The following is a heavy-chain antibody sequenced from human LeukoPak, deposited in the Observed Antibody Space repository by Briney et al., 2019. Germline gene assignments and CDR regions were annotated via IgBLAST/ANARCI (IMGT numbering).Heavy chain of an antibody. CDR3: ARDTPIQFSSSSHYYYGMDV. CDR2: ISAYNDNT. V-gene: IGHV1-18*01. D-gene: IGHD6-6*01. CDR1: GYTFTSYG. Sequence: ASVKVSCKASGYTFTSYGISWVRQAPGQGLEWMGWISAYNDNTNYAQKLQGRVTMTTDTSTSTAYMELRSLRSDDTAVYYCARDTPIQFSSSSHYYYGMDVWGQGTTVTVSS. J-gene: IGHJ6*02.